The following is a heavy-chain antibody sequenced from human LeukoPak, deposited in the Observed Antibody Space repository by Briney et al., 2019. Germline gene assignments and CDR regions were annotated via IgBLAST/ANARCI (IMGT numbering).Heavy chain of an antibody. V-gene: IGHV4-39*01. Sequence: SETLSLTCTVSGDSISSSSSYWGWIRQPPGEGLEWIGSIYYSGSTYYNTSLKSRVTISVDTSKNQLSLRLNSVTAADTAVYYCARLPRGDSSANDYWGQGTLVTVSS. D-gene: IGHD3-22*01. J-gene: IGHJ4*02. CDR3: ARLPRGDSSANDY. CDR1: GDSISSSSSY. CDR2: IYYSGST.